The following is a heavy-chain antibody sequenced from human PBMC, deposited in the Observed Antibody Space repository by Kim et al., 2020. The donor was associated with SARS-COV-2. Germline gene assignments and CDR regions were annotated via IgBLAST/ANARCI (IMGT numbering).Heavy chain of an antibody. CDR3: ARGDSSGYYHAFDY. CDR2: ISRSSSYI. V-gene: IGHV3-21*01. D-gene: IGHD3-22*01. CDR1: GFTFSSYS. Sequence: GGSLRLSCAASGFTFSSYSMNWVRQAPGKGLEWVSSISRSSSYIYYADSVKGRFTISRDNAKNSLYLQMNSLRAEDTAVYYCARGDSSGYYHAFDYWGQGTLVTVSS. J-gene: IGHJ4*02.